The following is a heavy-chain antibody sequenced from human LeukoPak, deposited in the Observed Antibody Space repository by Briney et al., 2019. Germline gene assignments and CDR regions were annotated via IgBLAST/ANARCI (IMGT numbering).Heavy chain of an antibody. D-gene: IGHD1-14*01. Sequence: GGSLRLSCAASGFTFRTYAMHWVRQAPGKGLEWVAFIWPDGSKKFYADSVKGRFTISRDNSNHTLYLQMNTLRPEDTALYFCAKISSSAEPNFDYWGQGILLTVSS. V-gene: IGHV3-30*02. CDR2: IWPDGSKK. J-gene: IGHJ4*02. CDR1: GFTFRTYA. CDR3: AKISSSAEPNFDY.